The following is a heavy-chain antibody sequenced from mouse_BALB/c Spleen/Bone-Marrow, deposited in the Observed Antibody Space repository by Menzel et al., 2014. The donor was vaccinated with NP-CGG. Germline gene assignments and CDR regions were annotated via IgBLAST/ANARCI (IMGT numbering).Heavy chain of an antibody. CDR1: GFTFTDYY. CDR2: IRNKAKGYTT. V-gene: IGHV7-3*02. CDR3: ARDENVGIYWYFDV. J-gene: IGHJ1*01. Sequence: EVQLVESGGGLVQPGGSLRLSCETSGFTFTDYYMSWVRQPPGKALEWLGFIRNKAKGYTTDYSASVKGRFTISRDNSQSISYLQMNTPRAEDSATYYCARDENVGIYWYFDVWGAGTTVTVSS.